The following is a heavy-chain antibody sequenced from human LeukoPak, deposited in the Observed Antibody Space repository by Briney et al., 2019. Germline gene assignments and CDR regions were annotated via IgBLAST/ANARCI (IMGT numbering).Heavy chain of an antibody. Sequence: GGSLRLPCAASGFTFSSYAMSWVRQAPGKGLEWVSAISGSGGSTYYADSVKGRFTISRDNSKDTLYLQMNSLRAEDTAVYYCAKATFMIVVVNIFDYWGQGTLVTVSS. CDR2: ISGSGGST. CDR1: GFTFSSYA. V-gene: IGHV3-23*01. J-gene: IGHJ4*02. D-gene: IGHD3-22*01. CDR3: AKATFMIVVVNIFDY.